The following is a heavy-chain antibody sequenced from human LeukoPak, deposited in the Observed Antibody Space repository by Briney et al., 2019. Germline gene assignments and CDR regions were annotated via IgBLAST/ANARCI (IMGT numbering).Heavy chain of an antibody. Sequence: GRSLRLSCAASGFTFSSYAMHWVRQAPGKGLEWVAVISYDGSNKYYADSVKGRFTISRDNSKNTLYLQMNSLRAEDTAVYYCARDGRYFDWLFPDYWGQGTLATVSS. J-gene: IGHJ4*02. CDR3: ARDGRYFDWLFPDY. D-gene: IGHD3-9*01. V-gene: IGHV3-30*04. CDR2: ISYDGSNK. CDR1: GFTFSSYA.